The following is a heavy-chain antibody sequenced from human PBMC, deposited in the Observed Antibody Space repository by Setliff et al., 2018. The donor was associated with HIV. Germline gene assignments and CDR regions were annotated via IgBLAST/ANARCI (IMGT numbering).Heavy chain of an antibody. CDR2: INHSVTT. CDR3: ARTTVRDFGLVITNFDQ. V-gene: IGHV4-59*11. Sequence: PSETLSPTCTVSGRSTNGHSWSWIRQPPGKVLEWIGYINHSVTTNYNPSLKSRLTISIDTSKTQFSLNLRSGTAPDTAVYYCARTTVRDFGLVITNFDQWGQGTLVTVSS. D-gene: IGHD3-3*01. CDR1: GRSTNGHS. J-gene: IGHJ4*02.